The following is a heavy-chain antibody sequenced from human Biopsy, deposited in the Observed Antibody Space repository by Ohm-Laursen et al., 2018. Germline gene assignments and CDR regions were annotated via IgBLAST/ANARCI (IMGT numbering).Heavy chain of an antibody. CDR2: ISHTGYT. Sequence: SDTLSLTCTVSGGSFTGHYWTWIRQPPGRGLEWIGHISHTGYTSYKSSLKSRFTISLDTSMKHFSLRLTSLAAADKAVYYCARGSNEYGGLYFPHWGQGTLVTVSS. CDR3: ARGSNEYGGLYFPH. V-gene: IGHV4-59*11. D-gene: IGHD4-23*01. CDR1: GGSFTGHY. J-gene: IGHJ1*01.